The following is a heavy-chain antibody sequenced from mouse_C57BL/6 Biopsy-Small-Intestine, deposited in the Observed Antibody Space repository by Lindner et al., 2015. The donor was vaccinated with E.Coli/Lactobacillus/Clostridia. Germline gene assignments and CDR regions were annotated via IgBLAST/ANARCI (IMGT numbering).Heavy chain of an antibody. J-gene: IGHJ1*03. D-gene: IGHD1-2*01. CDR1: GYAFSRYW. V-gene: IGHV1-80*01. Sequence: LQLQESGAELVKPGASVKIACKVSGYAFSRYWMNWVKQRPGKGLEWIGQIYPGDGDTNYNGKFKGKATLTADNSPSTAYMQLSSLSTEDSAVYFCIRSNYGGSYGYFDVWGTGTTVTVSS. CDR2: IYPGDGDT. CDR3: IRSNYGGSYGYFDV.